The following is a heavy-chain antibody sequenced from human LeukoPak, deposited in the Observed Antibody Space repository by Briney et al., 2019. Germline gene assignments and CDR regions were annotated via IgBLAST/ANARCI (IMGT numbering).Heavy chain of an antibody. V-gene: IGHV4-59*01. CDR3: ARAYLEWRAFDI. J-gene: IGHJ3*02. CDR2: IYYSGST. Sequence: PSETLSLTCNVSGGSISSYYWSWTRQSPGKGLEWIGYIYYSGSTNYNPSLKSRVTISVDTSKNQFSLRLSSVTAADTAVYYCARAYLEWRAFDIWGQGTVVTVSS. D-gene: IGHD3-3*01. CDR1: GGSISSYY.